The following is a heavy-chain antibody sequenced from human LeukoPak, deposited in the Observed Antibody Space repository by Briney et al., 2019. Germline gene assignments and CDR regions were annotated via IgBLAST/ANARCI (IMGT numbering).Heavy chain of an antibody. CDR1: GGSISSSIYY. J-gene: IGHJ4*02. D-gene: IGHD3-10*01. V-gene: IGHV4-39*01. CDR3: ARRLGGSGSYYY. Sequence: SETLSLTCSVSGGSISSSIYYWGWIRQPPGKGLEWIGSIYHSGSTYYNPSLKSRVTISVDTSKNQFSLKLRSVTAADTAVYYCARRLGGSGSYYYWGQGTLVTVSS. CDR2: IYHSGST.